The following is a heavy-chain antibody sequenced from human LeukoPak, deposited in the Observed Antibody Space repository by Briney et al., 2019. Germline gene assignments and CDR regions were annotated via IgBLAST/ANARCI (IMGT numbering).Heavy chain of an antibody. CDR1: GFTFSSYA. J-gene: IGHJ6*03. V-gene: IGHV3-23*01. CDR2: ISGSGGST. Sequence: PGGSLRLSCAASGFTFSSYAMSWVRQVPGKGLEWVSAISGSGGSTYYADSVKGRFTLSRDNSKITLYLQMNSLRAEDTALYYCAKPYCSSTNCYHLGNYYYYYMDVWGKGTTVTVSS. D-gene: IGHD2-2*01. CDR3: AKPYCSSTNCYHLGNYYYYYMDV.